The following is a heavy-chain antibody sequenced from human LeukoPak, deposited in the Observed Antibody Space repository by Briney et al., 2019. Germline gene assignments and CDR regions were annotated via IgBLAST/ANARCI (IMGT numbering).Heavy chain of an antibody. CDR1: GFTFSSYA. J-gene: IGHJ4*02. D-gene: IGHD1-1*01. V-gene: IGHV3-21*01. CDR2: ISSSSSYI. CDR3: ARAPTGTRSD. Sequence: PGGSLRLSCAASGFTFSSYAMSWVRQAPGKGLEWVSSISSSSSYIYYADSVKGRFTISRDNAKNSLYLQMNSLRAEDTAVYYCARAPTGTRSDWGQGTLVTVSS.